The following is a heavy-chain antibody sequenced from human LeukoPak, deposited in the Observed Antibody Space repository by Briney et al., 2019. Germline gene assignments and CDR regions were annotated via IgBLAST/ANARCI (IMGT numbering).Heavy chain of an antibody. J-gene: IGHJ4*02. CDR3: ARDKRAIVVVPAAIDY. V-gene: IGHV3-48*03. D-gene: IGHD2-2*01. CDR2: ISSSGSTI. CDR1: GFTFSSYE. Sequence: GGSLRLSCAASGFTFSSYEMNWVRQAPGKGLEWVSYISSSGSTIYYADSVKGRFTISRDNAKNSLYLQMNSLRAEDTAVYYCARDKRAIVVVPAAIDYWGQGTLVTVSS.